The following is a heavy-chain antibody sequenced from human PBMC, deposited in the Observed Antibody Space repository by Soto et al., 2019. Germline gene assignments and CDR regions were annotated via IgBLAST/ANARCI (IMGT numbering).Heavy chain of an antibody. D-gene: IGHD3-22*01. CDR3: ANDYYDSSGYFPGPY. CDR1: GFTFSSYA. V-gene: IGHV3-23*01. Sequence: GGSLRLSCAASGFTFSSYAMNWVRQAPGKGLEWVSVISGSGDSTYYADSVKGRFTVSRDNSKNTLYLQMNSLRAEDTAVYYCANDYYDSSGYFPGPYWGQGTLVTVSS. J-gene: IGHJ4*02. CDR2: ISGSGDST.